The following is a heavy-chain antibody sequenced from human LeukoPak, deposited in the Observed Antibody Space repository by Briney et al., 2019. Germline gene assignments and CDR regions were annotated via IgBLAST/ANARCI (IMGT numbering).Heavy chain of an antibody. J-gene: IGHJ4*02. V-gene: IGHV3-23*01. CDR3: AKDRISYTTSPGELSH. CDR1: GFIFNTYA. Sequence: GGSLRLSCAASGFIFNTYAMSWVRQAPAKGLEWVSTIRGSGESTHYADSVQGRFTISRDNSLYTVYLQMDSLRGDDTAVYYCAKDRISYTTSPGELSHWGQGTLVIVSS. CDR2: IRGSGEST. D-gene: IGHD3-10*01.